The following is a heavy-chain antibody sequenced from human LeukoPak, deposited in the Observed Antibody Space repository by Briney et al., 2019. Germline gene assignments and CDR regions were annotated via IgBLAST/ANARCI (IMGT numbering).Heavy chain of an antibody. CDR2: IYTSGST. V-gene: IGHV4-4*09. CDR1: GGSISSYY. J-gene: IGHJ5*02. CDR3: ARVGSIAARNNWFDP. D-gene: IGHD6-6*01. Sequence: SETLSLTCTVSGGSISSYYWSWIRQPPGGGLEWIGYIYTSGSTNYNPSLKSRVTISVDTSKNQFSLKLSSVTAADTAVYYCARVGSIAARNNWFDPWGQGTLVTVSS.